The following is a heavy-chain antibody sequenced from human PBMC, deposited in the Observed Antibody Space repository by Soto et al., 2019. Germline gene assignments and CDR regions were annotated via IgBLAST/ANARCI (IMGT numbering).Heavy chain of an antibody. J-gene: IGHJ4*02. CDR1: GFTFSSYS. D-gene: IGHD2-2*01. CDR2: ISSSSSYI. CDR3: ASGSSAYETSNY. Sequence: GGSLRLSCAASGFTFSSYSMNWVRQAPGKGLEWVSSISSSSSYIYYADSVKGRFTISRDNAKNSLCLQMNSLRAEDTAVYYCASGSSAYETSNYWGQGTLVTVSS. V-gene: IGHV3-21*01.